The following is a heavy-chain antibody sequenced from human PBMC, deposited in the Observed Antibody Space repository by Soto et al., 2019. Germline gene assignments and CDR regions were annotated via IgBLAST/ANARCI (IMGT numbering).Heavy chain of an antibody. CDR3: ARLSFGYDMNV. V-gene: IGHV4-39*01. D-gene: IGHD3-16*01. CDR1: GGSISSSRHY. J-gene: IGHJ6*02. CDR2: VFYSGRT. Sequence: QLQLQESGPGLVKPSETLSLTCTVSGGSISSSRHYWAWIRQPPGKGLEWIGSVFYSGRTYYNPSHKSRVTISVDTSKNQFSLNVSSVSAADTALYYCARLSFGYDMNVWGQGTTVTVSS.